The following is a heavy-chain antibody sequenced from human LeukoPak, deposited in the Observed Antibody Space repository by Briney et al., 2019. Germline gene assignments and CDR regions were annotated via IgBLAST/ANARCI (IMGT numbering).Heavy chain of an antibody. CDR3: ATIHSSSWYPFDY. CDR2: IIPILGIA. V-gene: IGHV1-69*04. D-gene: IGHD6-13*01. J-gene: IGHJ4*02. Sequence: SVKVSCKASGGTFSSYAISWVRQAPGQGLESMGRIIPILGIANYAQKFQGRVTITADKSTSTAYMELSSLRSEDTAVYYCATIHSSSWYPFDYWGQGTLVTVSS. CDR1: GGTFSSYA.